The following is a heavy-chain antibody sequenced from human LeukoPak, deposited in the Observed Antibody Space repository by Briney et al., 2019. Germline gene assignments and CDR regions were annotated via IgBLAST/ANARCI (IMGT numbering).Heavy chain of an antibody. D-gene: IGHD1-7*01. V-gene: IGHV4-39*01. CDR3: APTLITGTTPHRLYYFDY. Sequence: SETLSLTCTVSGGSISSSSYYWGWIRQPPGKGLEWIGSIYYSGSTYYNPSLKGRVTISVDTSKNQFSLKLSSVTAADTAVYYCAPTLITGTTPHRLYYFDYWGQGTLVTVSS. J-gene: IGHJ4*02. CDR2: IYYSGST. CDR1: GGSISSSSYY.